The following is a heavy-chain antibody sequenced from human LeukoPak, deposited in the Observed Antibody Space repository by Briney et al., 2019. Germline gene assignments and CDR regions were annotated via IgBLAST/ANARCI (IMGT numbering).Heavy chain of an antibody. CDR3: ARWGDGKRFDY. Sequence: GGSLRLSCAASGFTFSSYGMHWVRQAPGKGLEWVAFIWYDGSNKYYADSVKGRFTISRDNSKNTLYLQMNSLRDEDTAMYYCARWGDGKRFDYWGQGTLVTVSS. CDR1: GFTFSSYG. D-gene: IGHD2-21*02. CDR2: IWYDGSNK. V-gene: IGHV3-33*01. J-gene: IGHJ4*02.